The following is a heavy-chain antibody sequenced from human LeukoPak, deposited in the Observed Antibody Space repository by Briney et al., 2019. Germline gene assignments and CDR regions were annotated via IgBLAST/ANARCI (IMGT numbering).Heavy chain of an antibody. D-gene: IGHD3-10*01. CDR1: GFTFTSSA. CDR2: IVVGSGNT. Sequence: SVKVSCKASGFTFTSSAMQWVRQARGQRLEWIGRIVVGSGNTNYAQKFQERVTITRDMSTSTAYMELSSLRSADTAVYYCARDIENHSPSGAYFDSWGQGTLVTVSS. CDR3: ARDIENHSPSGAYFDS. J-gene: IGHJ4*02. V-gene: IGHV1-58*02.